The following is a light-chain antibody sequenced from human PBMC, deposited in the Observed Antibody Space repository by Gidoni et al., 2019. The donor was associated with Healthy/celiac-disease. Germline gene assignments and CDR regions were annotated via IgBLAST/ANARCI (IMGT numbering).Light chain of an antibody. V-gene: IGKV2-28*01. J-gene: IGKJ3*01. Sequence: DIVMTPSPLSLPVTPGEPASTYCRSSQSLLHSNGYNYLDWYLQKPGQSPQLLIYLGSNRASGVPDRFSGSGSGTDFTLKISRVEAEDVGVYYCMQALQTKVTFGPGTKVDIK. CDR1: QSLLHSNGYNY. CDR3: MQALQTKVT. CDR2: LGS.